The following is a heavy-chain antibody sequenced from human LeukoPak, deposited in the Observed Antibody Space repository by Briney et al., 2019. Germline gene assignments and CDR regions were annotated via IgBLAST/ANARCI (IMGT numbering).Heavy chain of an antibody. D-gene: IGHD6-25*01. J-gene: IGHJ4*02. CDR2: ITHRGSGSTI. Sequence: GGSLRLSCAASGFTFSSYEMNWVRQAPGNGLEWVSYITHRGSGSTIYYAGSVKGRFTVSRDDAKNSLYLQMNSLRVEDTAVYYCAREHSSSGWGYFDYWGQGALVTVSS. V-gene: IGHV3-48*03. CDR3: AREHSSSGWGYFDY. CDR1: GFTFSSYE.